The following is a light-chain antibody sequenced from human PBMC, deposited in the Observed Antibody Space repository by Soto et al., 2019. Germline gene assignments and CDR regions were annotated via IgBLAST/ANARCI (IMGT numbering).Light chain of an antibody. CDR1: QSLAFRDGNIY. V-gene: IGKV2-24*01. CDR2: KTS. J-gene: IGKJ1*01. Sequence: DIVLTQTPLSLVVTLGQPASISCKSSQSLAFRDGNIYLNWLQQRPGQPPRLLIYKTSNRFSGVPDRFSGSGAGTEFTLKISKVEAEDVGVHYCVEAALLPHAFGQGTKVEIK. CDR3: VEAALLPHA.